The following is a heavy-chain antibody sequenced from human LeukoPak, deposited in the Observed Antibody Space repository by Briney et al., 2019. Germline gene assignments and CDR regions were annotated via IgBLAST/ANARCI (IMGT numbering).Heavy chain of an antibody. CDR3: ATNRVALYYYMDV. J-gene: IGHJ6*03. CDR1: GGSISSSSYY. CDR2: IYYSGST. D-gene: IGHD7-27*01. V-gene: IGHV4-39*07. Sequence: SETLSLTCTVSGGSISSSSYYWGWIRQPPGKGLEWIGSIYYSGSTYYNPSLKSRVTMSVDTSKNQFSLKLSSVTAADTAVYYCATNRVALYYYMDVWGKGTTVTVSS.